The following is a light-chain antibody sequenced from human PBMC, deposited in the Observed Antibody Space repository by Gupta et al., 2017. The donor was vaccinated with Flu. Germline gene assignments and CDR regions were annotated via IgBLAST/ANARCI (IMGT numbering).Light chain of an antibody. Sequence: GQTARITCGGRNIGSESVHWYQQKPGRAPVLVVYDDRYRPSGIPERFSGSNSGNTATLTISRVEAGDEADYYCQVWDSSSDHWVFGGGTKLTVL. J-gene: IGLJ3*02. CDR1: NIGSES. CDR2: DDR. V-gene: IGLV3-21*02. CDR3: QVWDSSSDHWV.